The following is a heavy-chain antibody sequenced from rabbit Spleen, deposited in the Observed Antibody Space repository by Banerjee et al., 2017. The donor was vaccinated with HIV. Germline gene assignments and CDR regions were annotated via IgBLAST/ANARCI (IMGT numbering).Heavy chain of an antibody. D-gene: IGHD2-1*01. CDR2: IDPLFGST. V-gene: IGHV1S39*01. CDR1: GFDFSSYG. CDR3: ARDTDDECGDWADLYL. J-gene: IGHJ6*01. Sequence: QEQLVESGGGLVQPGGALKLSCKAYGFDFSSYGVSWVRQATGKGLEWIGSIDPLFGSTVCGSWVNGRFTISKTSSPAVTLQMTSLTAADPAPYFCARDTDDECGDWADLYLWGPGPLVTV.